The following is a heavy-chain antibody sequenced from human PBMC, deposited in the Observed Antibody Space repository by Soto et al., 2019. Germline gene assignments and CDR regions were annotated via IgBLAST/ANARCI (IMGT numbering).Heavy chain of an antibody. CDR3: ARDPDYYGSGSYYHYYYYYGMDV. J-gene: IGHJ6*02. CDR2: INAGNGNT. D-gene: IGHD3-10*01. CDR1: GYTFTSYA. Sequence: ASVKVSCKASGYTFTSYAMHWVRQAPGQRLEWMGWINAGNGNTKYSKKFQGRVTITRDTSASTAYMELSSLRSEDTAVYYCARDPDYYGSGSYYHYYYYYGMDVWGQGTTVTVSS. V-gene: IGHV1-3*01.